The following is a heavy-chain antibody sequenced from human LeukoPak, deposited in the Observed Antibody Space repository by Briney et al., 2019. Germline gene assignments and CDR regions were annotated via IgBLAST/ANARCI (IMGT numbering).Heavy chain of an antibody. J-gene: IGHJ4*02. D-gene: IGHD3-10*01. CDR3: ARSPRRPHFYSSGSYYNYFDY. V-gene: IGHV4-4*07. CDR1: GGSISTYY. CDR2: IYSSGST. Sequence: SETLSLTCTVSGGSISTYYWSWIRQPAGKGLECIGRIYSSGSTNYNPSLKSRVTMSVDTSKNQFSLKLSSVTAADTAAYYCARSPRRPHFYSSGSYYNYFDYWGQGTLVTVSS.